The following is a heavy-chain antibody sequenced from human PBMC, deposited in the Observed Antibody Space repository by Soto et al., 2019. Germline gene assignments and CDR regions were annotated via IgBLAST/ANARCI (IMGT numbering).Heavy chain of an antibody. Sequence: PGGSLRLSCAASGFSFRSDSMGWVRQAPGKGLEWVSSISRSGSFMNYADSVKGRFTISRDNAKNSLYLQMSGLKDEDPAVYYCARDPPTGTTLDWADSWGQGTLVTVSS. CDR3: ARDPPTGTTLDWADS. CDR1: GFSFRSDS. CDR2: ISRSGSFM. D-gene: IGHD1-7*01. V-gene: IGHV3-21*01. J-gene: IGHJ4*02.